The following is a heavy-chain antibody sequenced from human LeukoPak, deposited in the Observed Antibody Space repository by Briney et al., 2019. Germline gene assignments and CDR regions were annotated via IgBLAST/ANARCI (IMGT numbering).Heavy chain of an antibody. J-gene: IGHJ3*02. D-gene: IGHD3-22*01. CDR1: GFTFSSYA. Sequence: GGSLRLSCAASGFTFSSYAMHWVRQAPGKGLEWVAVISYDGSNKYYADSVKGRFTISRDNSKNTLYLQMNSLRAEDTAVYYCARAYYDSSGYYLFVKLSDAFDIWGRGTMVTVSS. CDR3: ARAYYDSSGYYLFVKLSDAFDI. V-gene: IGHV3-30*04. CDR2: ISYDGSNK.